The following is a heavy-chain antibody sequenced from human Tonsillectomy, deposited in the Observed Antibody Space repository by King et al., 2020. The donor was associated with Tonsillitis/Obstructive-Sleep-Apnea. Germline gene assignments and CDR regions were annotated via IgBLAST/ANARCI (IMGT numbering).Heavy chain of an antibody. CDR1: GYTFRNYG. Sequence: QLVQSGAEVKKPGASVKVSCKASGYTFRNYGISWVRQAPGQGLAWMGWISAYNGHTNYAQKLQGRLTMTTDTSTSTAYLELRSLRSDDTAVYYCARDSMSHYYDSSGYYTFNYWGQGTLVTVSS. V-gene: IGHV1-18*01. J-gene: IGHJ4*02. D-gene: IGHD3-22*01. CDR3: ARDSMSHYYDSSGYYTFNY. CDR2: ISAYNGHT.